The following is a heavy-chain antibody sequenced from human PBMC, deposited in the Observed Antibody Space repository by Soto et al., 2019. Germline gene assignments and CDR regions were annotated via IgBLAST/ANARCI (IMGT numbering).Heavy chain of an antibody. J-gene: IGHJ4*02. CDR3: ETDRSWGVTTLTDY. Sequence: GGSLRLSCAASGFTFSSYGMHWVRQAPGKGLEWVAVISYDGSNKYYADSVKGRFTISRDNSKNTLYLQMNSLRAEDTAVYYCETDRSWGVTTLTDYWGQGTLVTVSS. CDR1: GFTFSSYG. CDR2: ISYDGSNK. V-gene: IGHV3-30*03. D-gene: IGHD4-17*01.